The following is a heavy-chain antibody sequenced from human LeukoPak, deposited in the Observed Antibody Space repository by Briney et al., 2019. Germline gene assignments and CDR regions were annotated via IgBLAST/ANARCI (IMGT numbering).Heavy chain of an antibody. CDR3: TRDEPQYYYDSSGYYSYFDY. D-gene: IGHD3-22*01. J-gene: IGHJ4*02. CDR2: IRSKAYGGTT. V-gene: IGHV3-49*01. CDR1: GFTFGDYA. Sequence: SLRLSCTASGFTFGDYAMSWFRQAPGKGLEWVGFIRSKAYGGTTEYAASVKGRFTISRDGSKSIAYLQMNSLKTEDTAVYYCTRDEPQYYYDSSGYYSYFDYWGQGTLVTVSS.